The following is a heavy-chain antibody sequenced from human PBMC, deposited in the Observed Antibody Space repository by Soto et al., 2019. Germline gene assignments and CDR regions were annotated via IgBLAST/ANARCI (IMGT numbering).Heavy chain of an antibody. CDR2: ISYDGSNK. J-gene: IGHJ4*02. CDR1: GFTFSSYA. V-gene: IGHV3-30-3*01. Sequence: QVQLVESGGGVVQPGRSLRLSCAASGFTFSSYAMHWVRQAPGKGLEWVGVISYDGSNKYYADSVKGRFTISRDNSKNTLYLQMNSLIAEDTAVYYCARGPRDKFDYWGQGTLVTVSS. CDR3: ARGPRDKFDY.